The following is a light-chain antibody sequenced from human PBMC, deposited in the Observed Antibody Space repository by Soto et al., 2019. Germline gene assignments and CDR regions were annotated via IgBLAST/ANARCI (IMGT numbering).Light chain of an antibody. CDR3: QQSYSTPAWT. J-gene: IGKJ1*01. V-gene: IGKV1-39*01. CDR1: QTIGNY. Sequence: DIQMTQSPASLSASVGDRVTITCRASQTIGNYLNWYQQKPGKAPTVVIYRASTLQSGVPSRFSGSGSGTDFTLTISSLQPEYFEIYCWQQSYSTPAWTLGPGPKVHI. CDR2: RAS.